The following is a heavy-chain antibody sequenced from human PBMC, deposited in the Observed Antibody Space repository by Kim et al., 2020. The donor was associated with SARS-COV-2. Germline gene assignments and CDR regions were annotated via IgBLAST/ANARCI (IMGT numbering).Heavy chain of an antibody. Sequence: GGSLRLSCVASGFVFSNYRMSWVRQAPGKGLEWVAKIKQDGSQEYYVAAVKGRFTVSRDNAKNTAYLRMNSLRAEDTATYYCARDPCTGSNCYGSFDPWGQETLITISS. CDR3: ARDPCTGSNCYGSFDP. D-gene: IGHD2-15*01. CDR1: GFVFSNYR. V-gene: IGHV3-7*01. CDR2: IKQDGSQE. J-gene: IGHJ5*02.